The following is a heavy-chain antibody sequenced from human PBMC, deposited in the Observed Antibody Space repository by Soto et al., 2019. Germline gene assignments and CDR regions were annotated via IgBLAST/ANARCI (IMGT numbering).Heavy chain of an antibody. CDR2: MRGSGGDT. D-gene: IGHD3-22*01. J-gene: IGHJ4*02. CDR3: VKGHSGSYYYFDY. CDR1: GFTFSFCA. V-gene: IGHV3-23*01. Sequence: EVQLLESGGALVQPGGSLRLSCAASGFTFSFCAMSWVRQAPGKGLVWVPSMRGSGGDTYYADSVKGRFTISRDNSKNTLYLQMNSLRVEDTAVYYCVKGHSGSYYYFDYWGQGTLVTVSS.